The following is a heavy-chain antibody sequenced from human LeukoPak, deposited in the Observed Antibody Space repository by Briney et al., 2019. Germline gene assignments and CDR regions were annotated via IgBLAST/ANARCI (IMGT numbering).Heavy chain of an antibody. J-gene: IGHJ4*02. D-gene: IGHD3-10*01. CDR1: GGSFSGYY. V-gene: IGHV4-34*01. CDR3: ARGRVGYGSGSYQLSHLDY. CDR2: INHSGST. Sequence: PSETLSLTCAVYGGSFSGYYWSWIRQPPGKGLEWIGEINHSGSTNYNPSLKSRAAISVDTSKNQFSLKLSSVTAADTAVYYCARGRVGYGSGSYQLSHLDYWGQGTLVTVSS.